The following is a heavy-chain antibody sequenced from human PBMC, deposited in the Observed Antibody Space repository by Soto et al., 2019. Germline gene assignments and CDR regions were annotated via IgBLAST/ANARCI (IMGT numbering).Heavy chain of an antibody. J-gene: IGHJ5*02. V-gene: IGHV1-69*02. CDR1: GGTFSSYT. CDR3: ARSLRRDIAAAEPRGWFDP. D-gene: IGHD6-13*01. Sequence: QVPLVQSGAEVKKPGSSVKVSCKASGGTFSSYTISWERQAPGQGLEWMGRIIPILGITNSAQKFPGRVTITADKSTSTAYMELSSLRSEDTAVYYCARSLRRDIAAAEPRGWFDPWGQGSLVTVSS. CDR2: IIPILGIT.